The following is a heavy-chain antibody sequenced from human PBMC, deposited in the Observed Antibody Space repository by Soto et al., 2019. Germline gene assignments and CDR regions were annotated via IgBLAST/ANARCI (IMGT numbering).Heavy chain of an antibody. CDR2: IRGTAT. V-gene: IGHV3-23*01. CDR1: GLSFSSCA. J-gene: IGHJ5*02. D-gene: IGHD2-21*01. CDR3: AICAVLMTTSWGWCNWFAR. Sequence: EGQLLESGGTLVHPGESLRLSCEVSGLSFSSCAMNWVRQAPGEGLEWVSRIRGTATSYAGSVKGWFTISRDKSKNTVYLQRHLLRGEDTAVYYFAICAVLMTTSWGWCNWFARWGQGTLVIVSS.